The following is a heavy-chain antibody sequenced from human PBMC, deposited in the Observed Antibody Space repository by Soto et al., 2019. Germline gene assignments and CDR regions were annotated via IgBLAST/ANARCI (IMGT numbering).Heavy chain of an antibody. J-gene: IGHJ5*02. CDR1: GFTFSSYA. V-gene: IGHV3-30-3*01. CDR3: ARDRGRYNWRLGAGWFDP. D-gene: IGHD1-1*01. Sequence: QVQLVESGGGVVQPGRSLRLSCAASGFTFSSYAMHWVRQAPGKGLEWVAVISYDGSNKYYADSVKGRFTISRDNSKNTLYLQMNSLRAEDTAVYYCARDRGRYNWRLGAGWFDPWGQGTLATVSS. CDR2: ISYDGSNK.